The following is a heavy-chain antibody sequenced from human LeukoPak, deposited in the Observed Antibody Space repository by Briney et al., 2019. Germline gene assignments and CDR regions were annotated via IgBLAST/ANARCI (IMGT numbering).Heavy chain of an antibody. J-gene: IGHJ4*02. CDR3: ARGDSNWLNLIDY. CDR1: GYTFTSYG. D-gene: IGHD6-13*01. V-gene: IGHV1-18*01. Sequence: GASVEVSCKASGYTFTSYGISWVRQAPGQGLEWMGWISAYNGNTNYAQKLQGRVTMTTDTSTSTAYMELSRLRFDDTAVYYCARGDSNWLNLIDYWGQGTLVTVSS. CDR2: ISAYNGNT.